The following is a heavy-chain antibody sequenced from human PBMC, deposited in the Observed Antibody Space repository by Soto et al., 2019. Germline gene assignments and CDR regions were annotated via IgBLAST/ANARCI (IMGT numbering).Heavy chain of an antibody. V-gene: IGHV3-33*01. CDR2: IWYDGSNK. CDR3: ARDRRPYVPYSSYGLDV. Sequence: QVQLVESGGGVVQPGRSLRLSCAASGFIFSSYGMHWVRQAPGKGLEWVAVIWYDGSNKYYADSVKGRFTISTDNSRNTLILQMNSLRAEDTAVYYCARDRRPYVPYSSYGLDVWGQGTAVTVSS. CDR1: GFIFSSYG. D-gene: IGHD3-16*01. J-gene: IGHJ6*02.